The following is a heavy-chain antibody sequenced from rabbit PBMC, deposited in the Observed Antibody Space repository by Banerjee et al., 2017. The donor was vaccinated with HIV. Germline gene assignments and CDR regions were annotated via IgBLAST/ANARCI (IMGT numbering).Heavy chain of an antibody. D-gene: IGHD7-1*01. J-gene: IGHJ4*01. CDR3: ARDLTGVTGWNFNL. V-gene: IGHV1S45*01. CDR2: VYTGSGVT. CDR1: GIDFSSGYD. Sequence: QEQLVESGGGLVQPEGSLKLSCKASGIDFSSGYDMCWVRQAPGKGLEWIGYVYTGSGVTWSANWVKGRFTISKTSSTTVTLQMTSLTAADTATYFCARDLTGVTGWNFNLWGPGTLVTVS.